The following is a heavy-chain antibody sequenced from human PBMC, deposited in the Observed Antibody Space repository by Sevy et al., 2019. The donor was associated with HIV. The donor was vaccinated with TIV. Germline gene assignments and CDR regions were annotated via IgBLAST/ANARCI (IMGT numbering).Heavy chain of an antibody. D-gene: IGHD1-26*01. CDR2: INGRGGSA. J-gene: IGHJ4*02. CDR1: GFTFSSFA. V-gene: IGHV3-23*01. CDR3: ARPTPRIAPSSAAFFDY. Sequence: GGSLRLSCAASGFTFSSFAMSWVRHIPGKGLEWVSTINGRGGSAYYANSAKGRFTLSRDNSNNTVFLQMNRLRDEDTAVYYCARPTPRIAPSSAAFFDYWGQGTLVTVSS.